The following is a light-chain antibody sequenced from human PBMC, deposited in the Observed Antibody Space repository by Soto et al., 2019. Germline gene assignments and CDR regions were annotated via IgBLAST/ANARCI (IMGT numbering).Light chain of an antibody. V-gene: IGLV2-11*01. CDR3: CSYAGSYTYV. CDR2: DVS. Sequence: LTQPRSVSGSPGQSVTISCTGTSSDVGGYNYVSWYQQHPGKAPKLMIYDVSRRPSGVPDRFSGSKSGNTASLTISGLQAEDEADYYCCSYAGSYTYVFGTGTKVTVL. CDR1: SSDVGGYNY. J-gene: IGLJ1*01.